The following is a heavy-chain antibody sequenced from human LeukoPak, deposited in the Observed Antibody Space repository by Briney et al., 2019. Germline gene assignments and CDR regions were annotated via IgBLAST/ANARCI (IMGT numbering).Heavy chain of an antibody. D-gene: IGHD5-18*01. CDR3: AKDRHIQLWPYFDY. V-gene: IGHV3-23*01. CDR1: GFTFTNYA. CDR2: IRGSGGST. Sequence: PGGPLRLSCAASGFTFTNYAMSWVRQAPGKGLEWVSCIRGSGGSTQYADSVKGRFTISRDNSKNTLYLQMNSLRAEDTAVYYCAKDRHIQLWPYFDYWGQGTLVTVSS. J-gene: IGHJ4*02.